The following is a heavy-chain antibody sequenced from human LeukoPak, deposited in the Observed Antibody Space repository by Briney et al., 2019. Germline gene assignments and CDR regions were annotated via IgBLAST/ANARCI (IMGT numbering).Heavy chain of an antibody. V-gene: IGHV4-61*02. CDR1: GGSISSGSYY. J-gene: IGHJ4*02. D-gene: IGHD3-22*01. CDR2: IYTSGST. Sequence: SEALSLACTVSGGSISSGSYYWSWIRQPAGKGLEWIGRIYTSGSTNYNPSLKSRVTISVDTSKNQFSLKLSSVTAADTAVYFCARGNYDSSGSPEDYWGQGTLVTVS. CDR3: ARGNYDSSGSPEDY.